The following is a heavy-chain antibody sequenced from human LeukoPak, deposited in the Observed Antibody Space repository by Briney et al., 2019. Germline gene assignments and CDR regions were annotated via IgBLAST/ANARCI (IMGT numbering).Heavy chain of an antibody. D-gene: IGHD2-15*01. CDR1: GFTFSSYA. CDR3: AKAGGGSFSFDY. V-gene: IGHV3-23*01. Sequence: GGSLRLSCAAFGFTFSSYAMSWVRQAPGKGLEWVSAISGSGGSTYYADSVKGRFTISRDNSKNTLYLQMNSLRAEDTAVYYCAKAGGGSFSFDYWGQGTLVTVSS. J-gene: IGHJ4*02. CDR2: ISGSGGST.